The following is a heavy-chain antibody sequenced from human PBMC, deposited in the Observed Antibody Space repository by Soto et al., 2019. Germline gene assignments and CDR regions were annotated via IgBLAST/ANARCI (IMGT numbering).Heavy chain of an antibody. J-gene: IGHJ4*02. CDR2: IFHSGST. CDR1: GAGISSSD. D-gene: IGHD6-6*01. V-gene: IGHV4-59*01. Sequence: ATLSLTFTVSGAGISSSDWRWIRQPPGKGLEWIGYIFHSGSTNYNPSLKSRVTISVDTSKNQFSLNLSSLTTADTAVYFCARGGNRYRSNSSGVGGFDYWGQGTLVTVSS. CDR3: ARGGNRYRSNSSGVGGFDY.